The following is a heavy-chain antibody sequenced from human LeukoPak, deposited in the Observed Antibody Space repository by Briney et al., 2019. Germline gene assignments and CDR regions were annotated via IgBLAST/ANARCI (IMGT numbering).Heavy chain of an antibody. J-gene: IGHJ4*02. CDR3: VKVAKYYYGSETYYFFEH. CDR1: GFTFSSYW. D-gene: IGHD3-10*01. CDR2: IKHDGSDK. V-gene: IGHV3-7*01. Sequence: GGSLRLSCAASGFTFSSYWMTWVRQAPGKGLEWVANIKHDGSDKYYVDSVKGRFTISRDNAKNSLYLQMNSLRVEDTAIYYCVKVAKYYYGSETYYFFEHWGQGTPVTASS.